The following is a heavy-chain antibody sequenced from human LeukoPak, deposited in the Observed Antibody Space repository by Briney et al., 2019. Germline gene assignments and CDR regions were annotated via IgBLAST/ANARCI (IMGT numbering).Heavy chain of an antibody. CDR1: GFTVSSNY. J-gene: IGHJ4*02. CDR3: ARGRGAYSAYGFDC. CDR2: IYSGGST. Sequence: GGSLRLSCAASGFTVSSNYMSWVRQAPGKGLEWVSVIYSGGSTYYADSVKGRFTISRDSSKNTLYLQMNSLRAEDTAVYYCARGRGAYSAYGFDCWGQGTLVTVSS. D-gene: IGHD5-12*01. V-gene: IGHV3-66*01.